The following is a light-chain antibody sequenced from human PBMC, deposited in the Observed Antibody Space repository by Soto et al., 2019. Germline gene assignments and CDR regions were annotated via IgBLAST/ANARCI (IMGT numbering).Light chain of an antibody. J-gene: IGLJ1*01. V-gene: IGLV2-23*01. CDR2: EGS. Sequence: QSVLTLPASVSGSPGQSITLSCTGTSSDLGSYNLVSWYQQHPGKAPKLMIYEGSKRPSGVSYRFSGSKSGNTASLTISGLQTEDEADYYCCSYAGSSTFVFGTGTKVTVL. CDR3: CSYAGSSTFV. CDR1: SSDLGSYNL.